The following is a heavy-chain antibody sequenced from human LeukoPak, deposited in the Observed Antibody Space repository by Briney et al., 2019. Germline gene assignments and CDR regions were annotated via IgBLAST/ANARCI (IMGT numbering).Heavy chain of an antibody. CDR1: GYTFTSFG. V-gene: IGHV1-18*01. Sequence: ASVNVSCKASGYTFTSFGFSWVRQAPGQGLEWMGWISAYNGFTNYAPKFQGRVTLTTDTSTSTAYMVLGSLTSDDTAVYYCARDVWSTVVVVTADFDYWGQGTLVTVSS. D-gene: IGHD2-21*02. CDR3: ARDVWSTVVVVTADFDY. CDR2: ISAYNGFT. J-gene: IGHJ4*02.